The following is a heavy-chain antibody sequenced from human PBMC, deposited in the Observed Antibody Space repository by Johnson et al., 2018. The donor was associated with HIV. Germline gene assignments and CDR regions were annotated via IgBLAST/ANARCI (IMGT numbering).Heavy chain of an antibody. CDR2: ISYDGSNK. J-gene: IGHJ3*02. CDR1: GFSFSNYG. Sequence: QVQLVESGGGVVQPGRSLRLSCAASGFSFSNYGMHWVRQAPGKGLEWVVVISYDGSNKYYADSVKGRFTISRDNSKNTLYLQMNSLRAEDTAVYYCAKSLLQFIPKDDAFDIWGQGTMVTVSS. CDR3: AKSLLQFIPKDDAFDI. V-gene: IGHV3-30*18. D-gene: IGHD3-16*01.